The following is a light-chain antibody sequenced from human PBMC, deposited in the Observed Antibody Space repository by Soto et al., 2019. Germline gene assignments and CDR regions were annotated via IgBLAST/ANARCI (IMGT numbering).Light chain of an antibody. CDR3: HQYGSSPRT. V-gene: IGKV3-20*01. CDR2: GAS. J-gene: IGKJ1*01. CDR1: QSVRASY. Sequence: IVLTQSPGTLSLSPGARVTLSCRASQSVRASYLAWYQQKLGQAPRLLIYGASNRATGIPDRFSGSGSGTDLTFTSSTLEPEDLALYYSHQYGSSPRTFGQGTKLEVK.